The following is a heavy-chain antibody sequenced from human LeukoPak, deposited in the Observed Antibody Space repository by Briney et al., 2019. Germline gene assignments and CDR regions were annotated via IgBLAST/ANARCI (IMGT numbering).Heavy chain of an antibody. J-gene: IGHJ5*02. CDR1: GGSISSYY. CDR3: ARASGWYLGNWFDP. D-gene: IGHD6-19*01. Sequence: PSETLSLTCTVSGGSISSYYWSWIRQPARKGLEWIWHIYTSGSTDHNPSLKSRVTMSVDTSKNQFSLKLSSVTAADTAVYYCARASGWYLGNWFDPWGQGTLVTVSS. V-gene: IGHV4-4*07. CDR2: IYTSGST.